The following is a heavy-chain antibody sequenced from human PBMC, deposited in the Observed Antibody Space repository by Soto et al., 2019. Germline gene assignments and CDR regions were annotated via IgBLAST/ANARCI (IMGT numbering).Heavy chain of an antibody. Sequence: PGGSLRLSCAASGFTFSSYAMSWVRQAPGKGLEWVSAISGSGGSTYYADSVKGRFTISRDNSKNTLYLQMNSLRAEDTAVYYCAKAKGRGLLLWFGEYYGMDVWGLGTTVTVSS. D-gene: IGHD3-10*01. CDR3: AKAKGRGLLLWFGEYYGMDV. V-gene: IGHV3-23*01. CDR1: GFTFSSYA. J-gene: IGHJ6*02. CDR2: ISGSGGST.